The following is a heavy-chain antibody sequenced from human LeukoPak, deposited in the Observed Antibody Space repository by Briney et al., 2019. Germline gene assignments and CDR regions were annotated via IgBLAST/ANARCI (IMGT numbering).Heavy chain of an antibody. CDR2: INPNSGGT. J-gene: IGHJ6*03. Sequence: ASVKVSCKASGYTFTGYYMHWVRQAPGQGLEWMGWINPNSGGTNYAQKFQGRVTMTRDTSISTAYMELSSLRSDDTAVYYCARGVAGVYFYYYMDVWGKGTTVTVSS. CDR3: ARGVAGVYFYYYMDV. D-gene: IGHD1-14*01. CDR1: GYTFTGYY. V-gene: IGHV1-2*02.